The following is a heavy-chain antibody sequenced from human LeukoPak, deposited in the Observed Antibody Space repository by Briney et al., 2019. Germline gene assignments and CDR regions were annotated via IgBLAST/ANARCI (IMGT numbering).Heavy chain of an antibody. CDR1: GGTFSSYA. Sequence: SVTVSCTASGGTFSSYAISWVRQAPGQGLEWMGGIIPIFGTANYAQKFQGRVTITADESTSTAYMELSSLRSEDTAVYYCARGVPWFGESYFDYWGQGTLVTVSS. CDR2: IIPIFGTA. D-gene: IGHD3-10*01. CDR3: ARGVPWFGESYFDY. J-gene: IGHJ4*02. V-gene: IGHV1-69*13.